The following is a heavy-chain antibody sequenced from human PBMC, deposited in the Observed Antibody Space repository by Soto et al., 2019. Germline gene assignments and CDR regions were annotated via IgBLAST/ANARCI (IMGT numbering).Heavy chain of an antibody. V-gene: IGHV4-39*01. CDR1: GDSISSGYYY. CDR2: IYYTGST. CDR3: ARHRQKWVQSQFDS. J-gene: IGHJ4*02. D-gene: IGHD1-1*01. Sequence: QLQLQESGPGLMSPSETLSLTCTVSGDSISSGYYYCGWVRQPPGKGLEWIGSIYYTGSTYYIPSLKSRVTISVDTSKNQFSLKLDSVTAADTAIYYCARHRQKWVQSQFDSWGQGTLVTVSS.